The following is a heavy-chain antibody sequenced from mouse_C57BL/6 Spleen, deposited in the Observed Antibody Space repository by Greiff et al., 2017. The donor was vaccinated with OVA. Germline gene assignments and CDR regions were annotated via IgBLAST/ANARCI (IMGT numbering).Heavy chain of an antibody. CDR1: GFSYNTYA. V-gene: IGHV10-1*01. D-gene: IGHD2-4*01. Sequence: DVMLVESGGGLVQPKGSLKLSCAASGFSYNTYAMNWVRQAPGKGLEWVARIRSKSNNYATYYADSVKDRFTISRDDSESMLYLQMNNLKTEDTAMYYCVRHARYYDYDENAMDYWGQGTSVTVSS. J-gene: IGHJ4*01. CDR3: VRHARYYDYDENAMDY. CDR2: IRSKSNNYAT.